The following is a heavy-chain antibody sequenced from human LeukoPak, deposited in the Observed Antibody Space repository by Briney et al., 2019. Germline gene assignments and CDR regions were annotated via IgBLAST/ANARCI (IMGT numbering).Heavy chain of an antibody. Sequence: PSETLSLTCTVSGGSINTSNYYWGWLRQPPGTGLEWIGSIYYSETTYDNPSLKSRVTISIETSKNQFSLRLSSVTASDTAVYYCARQRADYYYYYVDVWGEGTTVAVS. CDR3: ARQRADYYYYYVDV. V-gene: IGHV4-39*01. CDR1: GGSINTSNYY. CDR2: IYYSETT. J-gene: IGHJ6*03.